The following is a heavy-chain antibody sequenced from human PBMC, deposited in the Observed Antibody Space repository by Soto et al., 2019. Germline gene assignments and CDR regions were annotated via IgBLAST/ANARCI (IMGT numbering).Heavy chain of an antibody. CDR1: GGSISSISSY. V-gene: IGHV4-39*07. J-gene: IGHJ5*02. Sequence: SETLSLTCTVSGGSISSISSYWGWIRQPPGKGLEWIGYVYYSGSTYSNPSLKSRLTISADTSKNQFSLKLSSVTAADTAVYYCARGGKCIRSNAVGPCWLDPWGQGTLVTVSS. CDR2: VYYSGST. D-gene: IGHD1-20*01. CDR3: ARGGKCIRSNAVGPCWLDP.